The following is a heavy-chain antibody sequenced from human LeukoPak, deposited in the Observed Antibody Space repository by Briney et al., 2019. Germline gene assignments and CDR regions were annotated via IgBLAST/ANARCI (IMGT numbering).Heavy chain of an antibody. Sequence: GASVKVSCKASGYTFTGYYMHWVRQAPGQGLEWMGWINPNSGGTNYAQKFQGRVTMTRDTSTSTAYMELRSLRSDDTAVYYCARAYDFWSGYYNFDYWGQGTLVTVSS. D-gene: IGHD3-3*01. CDR1: GYTFTGYY. V-gene: IGHV1-2*02. CDR3: ARAYDFWSGYYNFDY. J-gene: IGHJ4*02. CDR2: INPNSGGT.